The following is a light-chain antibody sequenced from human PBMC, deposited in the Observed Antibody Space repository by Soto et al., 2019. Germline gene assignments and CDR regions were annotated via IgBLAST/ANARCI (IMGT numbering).Light chain of an antibody. CDR3: QQRSNWPPIT. Sequence: EIVLTHSPATLSSCPWETATLSCRASQSVSSYSAWYQPKPGQAPRLLIYDASNRATGIPARFSGSGSGTDFTLTISSLEPEDFAVSSCQQRSNWPPITFGQGTRLEL. J-gene: IGKJ5*01. CDR1: QSVSSY. CDR2: DAS. V-gene: IGKV3-11*01.